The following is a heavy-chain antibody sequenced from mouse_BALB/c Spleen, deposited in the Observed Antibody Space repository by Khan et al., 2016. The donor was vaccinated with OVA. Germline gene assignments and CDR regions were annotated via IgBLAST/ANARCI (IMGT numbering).Heavy chain of an antibody. Sequence: IQLVQSGPELVKPGVSVKMSCKASGYTFTNYIIHWVKQKPGQGLEWIGYINPYNDGSKYNEKFKGKATLTSDKSSSTAYMELSGLTSEDSEAYYCARDYGRSFWFAYWGQGTLVTVSA. CDR3: ARDYGRSFWFAY. D-gene: IGHD1-1*01. CDR2: INPYNDGS. J-gene: IGHJ3*01. CDR1: GYTFTNYI. V-gene: IGHV1S136*01.